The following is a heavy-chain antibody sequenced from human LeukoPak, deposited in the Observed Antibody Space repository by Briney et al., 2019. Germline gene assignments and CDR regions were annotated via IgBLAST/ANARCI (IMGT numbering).Heavy chain of an antibody. Sequence: GGSLRLSCAASGFTVSNNFVTWVRQAPGKGLEWVSIIYSGGGTDYADSVKGRFTISRDNSKNTVYLRMNSLRAEGTAVYHCARKSLGIAAAGTFFGSWGQGTLVTVSS. CDR1: GFTVSNNF. D-gene: IGHD6-13*01. CDR3: ARKSLGIAAAGTFFGS. J-gene: IGHJ5*02. CDR2: IYSGGGT. V-gene: IGHV3-53*01.